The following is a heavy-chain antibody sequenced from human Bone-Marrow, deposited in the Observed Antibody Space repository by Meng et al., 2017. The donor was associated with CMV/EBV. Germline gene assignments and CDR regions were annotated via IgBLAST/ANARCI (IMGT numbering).Heavy chain of an antibody. CDR3: ARGLCSSTSCYPAPDPNPPYGMDV. V-gene: IGHV1-69*10. Sequence: SVKVSCKASGGTFSSYAISWVRQARGQGLEWMGGIIPILGIANYAQKFQGRVTITADKSTSTAYMELSSLRSEDTAVYYCARGLCSSTSCYPAPDPNPPYGMDVWGQGPTVTRFS. CDR1: GGTFSSYA. D-gene: IGHD2-2*01. J-gene: IGHJ6*01. CDR2: IIPILGIA.